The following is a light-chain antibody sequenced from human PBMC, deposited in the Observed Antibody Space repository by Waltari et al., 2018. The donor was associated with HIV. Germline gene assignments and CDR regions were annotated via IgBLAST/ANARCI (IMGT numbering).Light chain of an antibody. Sequence: DTQMTQSPSSLCASIGDRVTITCRASQTIETYLNWYQQKPGKAPILLIHDAATLQSGVPSRFSGSGSGTQFTLTISTLQPEDCGIYYCQQSYSTPLTFGGGT. CDR1: QTIETY. J-gene: IGKJ4*01. V-gene: IGKV1-39*01. CDR2: DAA. CDR3: QQSYSTPLT.